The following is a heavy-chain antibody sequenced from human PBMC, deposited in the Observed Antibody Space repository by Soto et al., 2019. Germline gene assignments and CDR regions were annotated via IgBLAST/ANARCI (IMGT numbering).Heavy chain of an antibody. Sequence: SETLSLTCIVSGSSIINYYWSWIRQPPGKGLEWIGNIYYSGSTNYNPSLKGRVFISVDSSRRQLSLRLNSLTAADTAVYYCTRVGGYYGDYPNFDYWGQGALVTVSS. CDR1: GSSIINYY. D-gene: IGHD4-17*01. V-gene: IGHV4-59*01. CDR2: IYYSGST. J-gene: IGHJ4*02. CDR3: TRVGGYYGDYPNFDY.